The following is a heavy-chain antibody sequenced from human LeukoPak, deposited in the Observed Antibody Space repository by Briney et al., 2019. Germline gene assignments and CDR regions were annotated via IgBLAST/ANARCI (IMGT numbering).Heavy chain of an antibody. CDR3: ARSEMATTSNFDY. CDR2: IIPIFGTA. CDR1: GGTFSSYA. J-gene: IGHJ4*02. D-gene: IGHD5-24*01. Sequence: SVKGSCKASGGTFSSYAISWVRQAPGQGLEWMGRIIPIFGTANYAQKFQGRVTITTDESTSTAYMELSSLRSEDTAVYYCARSEMATTSNFDYWGQGTLVTVSS. V-gene: IGHV1-69*05.